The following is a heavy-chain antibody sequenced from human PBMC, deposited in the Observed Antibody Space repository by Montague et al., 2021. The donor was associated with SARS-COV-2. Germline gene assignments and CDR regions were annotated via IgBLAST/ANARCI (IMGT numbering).Heavy chain of an antibody. D-gene: IGHD3-3*01. CDR3: ARASGKKTIFGVAISYFDY. Sequence: TLSLTCTVSGGSISSGGYYWSWIRQHPGKGLEWIGYIYYSGSTYYNPSLKSRVTISVDTSKNQFSLKLGSVTAADTAVYYCARASGKKTIFGVAISYFDYWGQGTLVTVSS. CDR2: IYYSGST. V-gene: IGHV4-31*03. CDR1: GGSISSGGYY. J-gene: IGHJ4*02.